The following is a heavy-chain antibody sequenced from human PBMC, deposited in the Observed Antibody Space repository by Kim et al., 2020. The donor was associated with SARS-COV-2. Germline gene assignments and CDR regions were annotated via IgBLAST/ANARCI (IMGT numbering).Heavy chain of an antibody. J-gene: IGHJ4*01. D-gene: IGHD5-18*01. V-gene: IGHV4-59*08. CDR1: GGSISSHY. Sequence: SEILSLTCTVSGGSISSHYWSWIRQPPGKGLEWIGYIYYCGSTNYNPSLKSRVTISVDTSKNQFSLKLSSVTAADTAVYYCARSGYSYGYGADYFDYWG. CDR3: ARSGYSYGYGADYFDY. CDR2: IYYCGST.